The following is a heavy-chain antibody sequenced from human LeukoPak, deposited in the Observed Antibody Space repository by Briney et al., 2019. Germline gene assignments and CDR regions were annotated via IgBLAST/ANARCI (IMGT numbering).Heavy chain of an antibody. V-gene: IGHV3-30*04. J-gene: IGHJ4*02. D-gene: IGHD5-12*01. Sequence: GGSLRLSCAASGFTFNTYAMRWVRQAPGKGLEWVAVISYDSSNKYYADSLKGRFTVSRDNSKSTLYLQMNSLRPEDTAVYYCAKATGSGYDLGIYYFDYWGLGTLVTVSS. CDR2: ISYDSSNK. CDR3: AKATGSGYDLGIYYFDY. CDR1: GFTFNTYA.